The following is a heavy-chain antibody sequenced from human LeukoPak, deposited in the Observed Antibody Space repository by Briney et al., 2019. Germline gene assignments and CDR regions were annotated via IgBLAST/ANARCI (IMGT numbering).Heavy chain of an antibody. D-gene: IGHD3-22*01. J-gene: IGHJ4*02. V-gene: IGHV4-39*01. CDR2: IYYRGST. Sequence: SETLSLTCTVSGGSISSSSFYWGWIRQPPGKGLEWIGSIYYRGSTYYNPSLKSRVTISVDMSENQVSLKLRSVTAADTAVYFCTEFYFYRSGYGDYWGQGTLVTVSS. CDR3: TEFYFYRSGYGDY. CDR1: GGSISSSSFY.